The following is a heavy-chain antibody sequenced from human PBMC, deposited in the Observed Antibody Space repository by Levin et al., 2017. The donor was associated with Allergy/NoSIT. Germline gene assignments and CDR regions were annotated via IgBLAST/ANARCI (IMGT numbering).Heavy chain of an antibody. J-gene: IGHJ4*02. CDR3: AKEYSASSSDSF. CDR2: VSGSGGA. V-gene: IGHV3-23*01. CDR1: GLTISDSA. D-gene: IGHD6-6*01. Sequence: QAGGSLRLSCAVSGLTISDSAMSWVRQAPGKGLEWVSGVSGSGGAYYADSVKGRFTVSRDNLKSMVFLQMNSLRGDDTAVYYCAKEYSASSSDSFWGQGTLVTVSS.